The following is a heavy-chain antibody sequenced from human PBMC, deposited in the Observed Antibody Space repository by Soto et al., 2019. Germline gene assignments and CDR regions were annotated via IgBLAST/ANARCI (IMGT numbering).Heavy chain of an antibody. D-gene: IGHD6-6*01. CDR2: IYYSGST. V-gene: IGHV4-59*01. J-gene: IGHJ4*02. Sequence: PSETLSLTCTVSGGSISSYYWSWIRQPPGKGLEWIGYIYYSGSTNYNPSLESRVTISVDTSKNQFSLKLSSVTAADTAVYYCARGLVEYSSSPDYWGQGTLVTVSS. CDR3: ARGLVEYSSSPDY. CDR1: GGSISSYY.